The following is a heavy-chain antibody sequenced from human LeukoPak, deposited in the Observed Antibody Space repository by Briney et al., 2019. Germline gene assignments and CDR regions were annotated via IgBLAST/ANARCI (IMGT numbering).Heavy chain of an antibody. CDR2: IYYSGST. V-gene: IGHV4-59*01. D-gene: IGHD3-10*01. CDR3: ARSQNYYGSGDY. J-gene: IGHJ4*02. Sequence: SETLSLTCTVSGGSISSYYWSWIRQPPGKGLEWIGYIYYSGSTNYNPSLKGRVTISVDTSRNHFSVKLSSVTAADTAVYYCARSQNYYGSGDYWGQGTLVTVSS. CDR1: GGSISSYY.